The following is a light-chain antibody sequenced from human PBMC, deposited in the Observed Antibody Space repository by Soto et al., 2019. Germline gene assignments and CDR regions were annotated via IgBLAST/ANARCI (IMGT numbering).Light chain of an antibody. V-gene: IGKV3-15*01. CDR3: QHYNNWPLT. J-gene: IGKJ4*01. CDR2: GAS. CDR1: QSVSSN. Sequence: EILMTQSPATLSVSPGERATLSCRASQSVSSNLAWYQQKPGQAPRLLIYGASTRATGIPARFSGSGSGTEFTLTISSLQSEDFAVYYCQHYNNWPLTFGGGTKVDIK.